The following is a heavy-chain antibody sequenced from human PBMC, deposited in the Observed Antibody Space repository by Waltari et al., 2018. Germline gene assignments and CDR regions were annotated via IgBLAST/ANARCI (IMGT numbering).Heavy chain of an antibody. V-gene: IGHV3-23*01. J-gene: IGHJ4*02. CDR3: AKGPRSGSYLDY. CDR1: GFPFSSYA. Sequence: EVQLLESGGGLVQPGGSLRLSCAASGFPFSSYAMTGVRQAPGKGVEWVSAISGSGGSTYYADSVKGRFTISRDNSKNTLYLQMNSLRAEDTAVYYCAKGPRSGSYLDYWGQGTLVTVSS. CDR2: ISGSGGST. D-gene: IGHD3-10*01.